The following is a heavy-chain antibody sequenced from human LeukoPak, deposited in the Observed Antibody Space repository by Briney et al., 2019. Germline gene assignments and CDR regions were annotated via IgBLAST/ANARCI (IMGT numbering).Heavy chain of an antibody. CDR3: ARLLYSSGSGTRFDP. V-gene: IGHV4-39*07. CDR2: INHSGST. D-gene: IGHD3-10*01. CDR1: GGSISSSSYY. J-gene: IGHJ5*02. Sequence: PSETLSLTCTVSGGSISSSSYYWSWVRQSPGKGLEWIGEINHSGSTLYNPSLKSRVTVSVDTSKNQFSLKMRSVTAADTAVYYCARLLYSSGSGTRFDPWGQGILVTVSS.